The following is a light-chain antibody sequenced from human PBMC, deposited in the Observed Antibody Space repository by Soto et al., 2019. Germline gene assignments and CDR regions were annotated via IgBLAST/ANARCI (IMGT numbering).Light chain of an antibody. CDR1: SSNIGSKT. V-gene: IGLV1-44*01. Sequence: QSVLTQPPSASGTPGQRVTISCSGSSSNIGSKTVNWYQQLPGTAPKLLIYSNYQRPSGVPDRFSGSKSGTSASLAISGLQSEDEADYYCSAWDARLNGYVFGTGTKVIVL. CDR2: SNY. J-gene: IGLJ1*01. CDR3: SAWDARLNGYV.